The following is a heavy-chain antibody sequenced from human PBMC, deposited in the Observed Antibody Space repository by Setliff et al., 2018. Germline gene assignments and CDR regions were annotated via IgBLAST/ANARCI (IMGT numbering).Heavy chain of an antibody. J-gene: IGHJ6*03. Sequence: GGSLRLSCAASGLTFSSYGMYWVRQAPGKGLEWVAVLWYDGSNKNYADSVKGRFTISRDNAKNSLYLQMNSLRAEDTAIYYCVRALAYYYMDVWGKGTTVTVSS. V-gene: IGHV3-33*01. CDR2: LWYDGSNK. CDR3: VRALAYYYMDV. CDR1: GLTFSSYG.